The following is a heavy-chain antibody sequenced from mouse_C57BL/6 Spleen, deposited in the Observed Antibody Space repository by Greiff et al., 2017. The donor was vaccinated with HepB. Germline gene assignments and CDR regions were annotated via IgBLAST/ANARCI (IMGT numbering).Heavy chain of an antibody. D-gene: IGHD3-2*02. CDR1: GYTFTDYY. J-gene: IGHJ4*01. V-gene: IGHV1-26*01. CDR2: INPNNGGT. CDR3: SRGRQLRLRGAMDY. Sequence: VQLQQSGPELVKPGASVKISCKASGYTFTDYYMNWVKQSHGKSLEWIGDINPNNGGTSYNQKFKGKATLTVDKSSSTAYMELRSLTSEDSAVYYCSRGRQLRLRGAMDYWGQGTAVTGSS.